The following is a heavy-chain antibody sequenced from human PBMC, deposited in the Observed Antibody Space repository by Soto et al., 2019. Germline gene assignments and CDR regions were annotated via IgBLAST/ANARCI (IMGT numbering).Heavy chain of an antibody. CDR3: AGGRKPVYTRTTSLVDYYYFVMAV. V-gene: IGHV3-33*01. Sequence: GGSLRLSCAASGFTFNNYGMHWVRQAPGKGLEWVALIWYDGSNREYADSVKGRFTISRDNSKNTLYLQMSSLRVEDTAVYYCAGGRKPVYTRTTSLVDYYYFVMAVWGQGTTVTVSS. CDR2: IWYDGSNR. J-gene: IGHJ6*02. D-gene: IGHD1-7*01. CDR1: GFTFNNYG.